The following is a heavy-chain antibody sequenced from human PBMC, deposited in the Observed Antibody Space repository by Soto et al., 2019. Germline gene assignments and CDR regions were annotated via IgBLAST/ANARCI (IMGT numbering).Heavy chain of an antibody. D-gene: IGHD6-13*01. J-gene: IGHJ3*02. CDR1: GGTFSSYT. V-gene: IGHV1-69*02. CDR3: ASRVVAAAGFDAFDI. CDR2: IIPILGIA. Sequence: QVQLVQSGAEVKKPGSSVKVSCKASGGTFSSYTISWVRQAPGQGLEWMGRIIPILGIANYAQKFQGRVTITADKSTSTAYMELSSLRSEDTAVYYCASRVVAAAGFDAFDIWGQGTMVTVSS.